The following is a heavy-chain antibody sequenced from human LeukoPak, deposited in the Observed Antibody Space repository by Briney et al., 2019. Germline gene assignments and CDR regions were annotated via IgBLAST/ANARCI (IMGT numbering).Heavy chain of an antibody. CDR2: IYVSGSA. Sequence: SETLSLTCTVSGVSISRYYWSWIRQPAGKGLEWVGRIYVSGSASHNPSLRSRVTMSVDTSKNQFSLKMDSVTAADTAVYYCARDSGYDSPPLDHWGPGALVIVSS. J-gene: IGHJ4*02. CDR3: ARDSGYDSPPLDH. CDR1: GVSISRYY. D-gene: IGHD5-12*01. V-gene: IGHV4-4*07.